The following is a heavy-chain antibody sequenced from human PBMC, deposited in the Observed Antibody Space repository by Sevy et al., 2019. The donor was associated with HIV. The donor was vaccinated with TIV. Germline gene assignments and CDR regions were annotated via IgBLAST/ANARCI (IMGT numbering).Heavy chain of an antibody. J-gene: IGHJ4*02. CDR2: IYYSGST. D-gene: IGHD1-26*01. V-gene: IGHV4-39*01. CDR3: ARLKAKSGSYSDY. Sequence: SETLSHTCTVSGGSISSSSYYWGWIRQPPGKGLEWIGSIYYSGSTYYNPSLKSRVTISVDTSKNQFSLKLSSVTAADTAVYYCARLKAKSGSYSDYWGQGTLVTVSS. CDR1: GGSISSSSYY.